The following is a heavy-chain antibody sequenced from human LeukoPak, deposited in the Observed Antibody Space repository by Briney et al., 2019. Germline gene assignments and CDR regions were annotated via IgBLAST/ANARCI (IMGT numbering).Heavy chain of an antibody. D-gene: IGHD1-26*01. CDR3: ARGPSDDYYYYYYMDV. J-gene: IGHJ6*03. V-gene: IGHV4-4*02. Sequence: SGTLSLTCAVSGGSISSSNWWSWVRQAPGKGLEWIGEIYHSGSTNYNPSLKSRVTISVVTSTNHFSLKLSSVTAADTAVYYCARGPSDDYYYYYYMDVWGKGTTVTVSS. CDR2: IYHSGST. CDR1: GGSISSSNW.